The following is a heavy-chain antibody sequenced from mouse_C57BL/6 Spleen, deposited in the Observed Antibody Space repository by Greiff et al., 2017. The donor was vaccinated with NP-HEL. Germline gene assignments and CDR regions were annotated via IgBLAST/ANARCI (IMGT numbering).Heavy chain of an antibody. J-gene: IGHJ4*01. V-gene: IGHV1-69*01. Sequence: VQLQQPGAELVMPGASVKLSCKASGYTFTSYWMHWVKQRPGQGLEWIGELDPSDSYTNYNQKFKGKSTLTVDKSSSTAYMQLSSLTSEDSAVYYCASGAIYAMDYWGQGTSVTVSS. D-gene: IGHD3-1*01. CDR1: GYTFTSYW. CDR2: LDPSDSYT. CDR3: ASGAIYAMDY.